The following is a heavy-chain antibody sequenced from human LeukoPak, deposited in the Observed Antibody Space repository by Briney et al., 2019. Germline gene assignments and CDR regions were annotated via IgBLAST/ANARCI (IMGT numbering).Heavy chain of an antibody. CDR2: ITSGGGPI. V-gene: IGHV3-48*03. J-gene: IGHJ4*02. CDR3: ARGFNYAFDY. CDR1: GFTFRVYE. D-gene: IGHD2-2*01. Sequence: GGSLRLSCAASGFTFRVYEMKWVRQAPGTGLEWFSYITSGGGPIYYADSVKGRFTISRDNAKNSLYLQMNSLRADDTATYYCARGFNYAFDYWGQGTLVTVSS.